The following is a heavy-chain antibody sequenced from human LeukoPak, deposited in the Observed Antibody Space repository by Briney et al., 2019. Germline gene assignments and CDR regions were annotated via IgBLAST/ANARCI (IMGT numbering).Heavy chain of an antibody. CDR2: ISGSSSYI. V-gene: IGHV3-21*01. D-gene: IGHD3-9*01. CDR3: ARDRTSYYDILTGYYVAYYYGMDV. Sequence: GGSLRLSCAASGFTFSSYAMSWVRQAPGKGLEWVSAISGSSSYIYYADSVKGRFTISRDNAKNSLYLQMNSLRAEDTAVYYCARDRTSYYDILTGYYVAYYYGMDVWGQGTTVTVSS. J-gene: IGHJ6*02. CDR1: GFTFSSYA.